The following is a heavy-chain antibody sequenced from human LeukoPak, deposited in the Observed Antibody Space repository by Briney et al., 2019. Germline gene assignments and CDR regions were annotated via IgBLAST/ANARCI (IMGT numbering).Heavy chain of an antibody. Sequence: GRSLRLSCAASGXTFSSYGMHWVRQAPGKGLECVAVIWYDGSNKYYADSVKGRFTISRDNSKNTLYLQMNSLRAEDTAVYYCARDMSGSYEAFDYWGQGTLVTVSS. V-gene: IGHV3-33*01. J-gene: IGHJ4*02. CDR3: ARDMSGSYEAFDY. D-gene: IGHD1-26*01. CDR2: IWYDGSNK. CDR1: GXTFSSYG.